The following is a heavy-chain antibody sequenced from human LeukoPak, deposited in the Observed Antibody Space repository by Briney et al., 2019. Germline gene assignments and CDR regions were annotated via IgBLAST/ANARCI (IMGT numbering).Heavy chain of an antibody. CDR3: ARGGSLSGYNVY. CDR2: IKQDGSEK. CDR1: GFTFSSYW. V-gene: IGHV3-7*01. J-gene: IGHJ4*02. D-gene: IGHD3-22*01. Sequence: GSLRLSCAASGFTFSSYWMTWVRQAPGKGLEWVANIKQDGSEKYYVDSVKGRFTISRDDAKSSLYLQMNSLRAEDTVVYFCARGGSLSGYNVYWGQGTLVTVSS.